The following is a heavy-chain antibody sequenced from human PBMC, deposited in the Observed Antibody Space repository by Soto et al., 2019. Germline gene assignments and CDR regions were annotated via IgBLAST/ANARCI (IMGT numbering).Heavy chain of an antibody. V-gene: IGHV3-30*18. CDR3: AKGPRRYYFDY. J-gene: IGHJ4*02. Sequence: GGPLRLSCAASGFTFSSYGMHWVRQAPGKGLEWMAVISYDGSNKYYADSVKGRFTISRDNSKNTLYLQMNSLRAEDTAVYYCAKGPRRYYFDYWGQGTLVTVSS. CDR2: ISYDGSNK. CDR1: GFTFSSYG.